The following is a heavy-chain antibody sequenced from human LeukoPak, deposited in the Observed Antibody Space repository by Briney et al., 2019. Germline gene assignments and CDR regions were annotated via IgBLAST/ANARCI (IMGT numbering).Heavy chain of an antibody. Sequence: SGGSLRLSCAASGFTFSAYAMHWVRQAPGKGLEWVAAMSSDGSSKYYTDSVKGRFTISSDNSKNTLYLHMHSLRPEDTAVYYCARDPDFSTFLQGDYWGQGTQVTVSS. CDR3: ARDPDFSTFLQGDY. V-gene: IGHV3-30*04. J-gene: IGHJ4*02. D-gene: IGHD2/OR15-2a*01. CDR1: GFTFSAYA. CDR2: MSSDGSSK.